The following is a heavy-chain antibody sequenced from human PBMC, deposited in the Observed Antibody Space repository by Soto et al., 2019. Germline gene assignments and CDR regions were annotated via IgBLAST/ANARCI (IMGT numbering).Heavy chain of an antibody. CDR3: ARRPAAEAFDI. CDR2: VYYTGIA. CDR1: GGSLTSYY. V-gene: IGHV4-59*08. D-gene: IGHD6-13*01. Sequence: PSETLSLTCTVSGGSLTSYYWSWIRQPPGKGLEWIGFVYYTGIARYNPSLKRRVTISVDTSKNQFSLKLSSVTAADTAVYYCARRPAAEAFDIWGQGTMVTVSS. J-gene: IGHJ3*02.